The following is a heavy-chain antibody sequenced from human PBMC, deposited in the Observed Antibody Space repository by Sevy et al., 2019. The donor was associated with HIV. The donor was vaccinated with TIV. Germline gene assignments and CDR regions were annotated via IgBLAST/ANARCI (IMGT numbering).Heavy chain of an antibody. Sequence: GGSVRLSCAASGFTFRTYSMNWVRQAPGKGLEWLSSISDDSRYIYYSDSVKGRFTISRVNAKNLLFLQMNNLRVEDTAIYYCARDFTIFGVVSGIDYWGQGNLVTVSS. J-gene: IGHJ4*02. CDR2: ISDDSRYI. V-gene: IGHV3-21*04. CDR1: GFTFRTYS. CDR3: ARDFTIFGVVSGIDY. D-gene: IGHD3-3*01.